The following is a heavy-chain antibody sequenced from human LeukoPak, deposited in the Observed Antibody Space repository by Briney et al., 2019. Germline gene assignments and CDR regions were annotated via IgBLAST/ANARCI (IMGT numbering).Heavy chain of an antibody. V-gene: IGHV4-4*07. D-gene: IGHD3-10*01. J-gene: IGHJ5*02. CDR1: GGSISSYY. CDR3: ARAYYYGSGSYYNWFDP. Sequence: KSSETLSLTCTVSGGSISSYYWSWLRQPAGKGLEWIGRIYTSGSTNYNPSLKSRVTMSVDTSKNQFSLKLSSVTAADTAVYYCARAYYYGSGSYYNWFDPWGQGTLVTVSS. CDR2: IYTSGST.